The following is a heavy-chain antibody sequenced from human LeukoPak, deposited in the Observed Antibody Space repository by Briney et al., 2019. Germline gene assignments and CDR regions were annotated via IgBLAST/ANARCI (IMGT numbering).Heavy chain of an antibody. CDR1: GGSISSYY. CDR3: ARGGRVVRGVLRD. J-gene: IGHJ4*02. D-gene: IGHD3-10*01. V-gene: IGHV4-34*01. Sequence: PSETLSLTCTVSGGSISSYYWSWIRQPPGKGLEWIGEINHSGSTNYNPSLKSRVTISVDTSKNQFSLKLSSVTAADTAVYYCARGGRVVRGVLRDWGQGTLVTVSS. CDR2: INHSGST.